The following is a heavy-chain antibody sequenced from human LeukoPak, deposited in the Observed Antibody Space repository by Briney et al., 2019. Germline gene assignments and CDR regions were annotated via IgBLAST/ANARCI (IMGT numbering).Heavy chain of an antibody. Sequence: SETLSLTCTVSGGSISSYYWSWIRQPPGKGLEWIGYIYYSGRTKYNPSLKSRVTISVDTSKNQFSLKLSSVTAADTAVYYCARGSTLIRGFDYWGQGTLVTVSS. CDR3: ARGSTLIRGFDY. J-gene: IGHJ4*02. D-gene: IGHD3-10*01. V-gene: IGHV4-59*12. CDR1: GGSISSYY. CDR2: IYYSGRT.